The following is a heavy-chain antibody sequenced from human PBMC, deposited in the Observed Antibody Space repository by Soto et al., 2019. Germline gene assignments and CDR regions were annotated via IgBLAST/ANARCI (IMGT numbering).Heavy chain of an antibody. CDR3: AREMYYYDSSAVPRALDY. J-gene: IGHJ4*02. D-gene: IGHD3-22*01. CDR2: ISSSSSTI. Sequence: EVQLVKSGGGLVQPGGSLRLSCAASGFTFSSYSMNWVRQAPGKGLEWVSYISSSSSTIYYADSVKGRFTISRDNAKNSLYLQMNSLRDEDTAVYYCAREMYYYDSSAVPRALDYWCQGTLVTVSS. V-gene: IGHV3-48*02. CDR1: GFTFSSYS.